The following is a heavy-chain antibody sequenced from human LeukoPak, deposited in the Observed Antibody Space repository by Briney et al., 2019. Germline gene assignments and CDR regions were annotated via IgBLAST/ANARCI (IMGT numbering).Heavy chain of an antibody. J-gene: IGHJ4*02. V-gene: IGHV4-39*01. CDR2: IYYSGST. CDR1: GGSISSSSYY. Sequence: SETLSLTCTVSGGSISSSSYYWGWIRQPPGKGLEWIGSIYYSGSTYYNPSLKSRVTISVDTSKNQFSLKLSSATAADTAVYYCARLPEDYGDYADDYWGQGTLVTVSS. CDR3: ARLPEDYGDYADDY. D-gene: IGHD4-17*01.